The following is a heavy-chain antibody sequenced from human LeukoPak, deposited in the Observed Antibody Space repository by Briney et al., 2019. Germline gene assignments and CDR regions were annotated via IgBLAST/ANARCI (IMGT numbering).Heavy chain of an antibody. CDR1: GYTFTDYY. CDR3: ARGGSMDV. Sequence: ASVKVSCKASGYTFTDYYMHWVRQAPGQGLEWMGWINPNSGDTNYAQNFQGRVTMTRDTSITTAYMEVSRLISDDTAVYYCARGGSMDVWGQGTTVTVSS. CDR2: INPNSGDT. V-gene: IGHV1-2*02. D-gene: IGHD1-14*01. J-gene: IGHJ6*02.